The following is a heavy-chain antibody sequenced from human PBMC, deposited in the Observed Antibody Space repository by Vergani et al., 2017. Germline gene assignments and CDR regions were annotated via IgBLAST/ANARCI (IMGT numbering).Heavy chain of an antibody. CDR1: GSTFTGYY. J-gene: IGHJ6*02. CDR2: INPNSGGT. CDR3: AKDSSKGGCSGGSCWPQDV. V-gene: IGHV1-2*04. Sequence: QVQLVQSGAEVKKPGASVKVSCKASGSTFTGYYMHWVRQAPGQGLEWMGWINPNSGGTNYAQKFQGWVTMTRDTSISTAYMELSRLRSDDTAVYYCAKDSSKGGCSGGSCWPQDVWGQGTTITVSS. D-gene: IGHD2-15*01.